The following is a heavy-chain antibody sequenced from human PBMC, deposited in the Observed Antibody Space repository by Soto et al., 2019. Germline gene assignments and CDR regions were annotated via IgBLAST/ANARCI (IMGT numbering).Heavy chain of an antibody. D-gene: IGHD2-2*01. Sequence: EVQLLESGGGLVQPGGSLRLSCAASGFTFSSYAMSWVRQAPGKGLEWVSAISGSGGSTYYADSVKGRFTISRDNSKNPLYLINSRLGDEATVVYYSTNNPPTIVVVPATMTYYYYMDVWGKGTTVTVSS. CDR1: GFTFSSYA. J-gene: IGHJ6*03. CDR3: TNNPPTIVVVPATMTYYYYMDV. CDR2: ISGSGGST. V-gene: IGHV3-23*01.